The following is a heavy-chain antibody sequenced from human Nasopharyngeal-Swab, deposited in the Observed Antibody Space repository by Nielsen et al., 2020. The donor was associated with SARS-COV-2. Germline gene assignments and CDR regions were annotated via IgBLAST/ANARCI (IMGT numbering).Heavy chain of an antibody. V-gene: IGHV4-4*07. Sequence: SETLSLTCSVSGGSMSNYYWTWVRQPAGKGLEWIGRFYTSGSTNYNPSLKRRVTMSVDTSKNQLSLKLRSVTAADTAVYYCARGVQQWLANDYWGQGTLVTVSS. D-gene: IGHD6-19*01. CDR3: ARGVQQWLANDY. CDR1: GGSMSNYY. CDR2: FYTSGST. J-gene: IGHJ4*02.